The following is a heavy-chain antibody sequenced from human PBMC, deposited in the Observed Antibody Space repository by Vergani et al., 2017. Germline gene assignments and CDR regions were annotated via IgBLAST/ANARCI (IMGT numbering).Heavy chain of an antibody. D-gene: IGHD4-17*01. Sequence: QVQLQESGPGLVKPSQTLSLTCTVSGGSIRSGGYYWSWNRQHPGKGLEWIGYIYYSGSTYYNPSLKSRVTISVDTSKNQFSLKLSSVTAADTAVYYCARAKWNDYGDYVPISGMDVWGQGP. CDR3: ARAKWNDYGDYVPISGMDV. CDR2: IYYSGST. CDR1: GGSIRSGGYY. J-gene: IGHJ6*02. V-gene: IGHV4-31*03.